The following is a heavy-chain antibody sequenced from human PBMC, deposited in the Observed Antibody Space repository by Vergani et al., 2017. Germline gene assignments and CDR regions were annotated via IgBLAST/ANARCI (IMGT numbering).Heavy chain of an antibody. D-gene: IGHD6-19*01. Sequence: VQLVESGGGVVQPGRSLRLSCAASGFTFSSYAMHWVRQAPGKGLEWVSSISSSSSYIYYADSVKGRFTISRDNAKNSLYLQMNSLRAEDTAVYYCARPKSSGWFYYMDVWGKGTTVTVSS. CDR3: ARPKSSGWFYYMDV. CDR1: GFTFSSYA. J-gene: IGHJ6*03. V-gene: IGHV3-21*01. CDR2: ISSSSSYI.